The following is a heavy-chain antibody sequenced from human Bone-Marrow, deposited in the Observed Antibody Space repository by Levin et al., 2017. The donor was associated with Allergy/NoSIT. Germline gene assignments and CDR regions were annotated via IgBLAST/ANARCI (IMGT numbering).Heavy chain of an antibody. J-gene: IGHJ4*02. CDR1: EFTFSNYW. CDR3: ARLGGKKAAFGI. CDR2: IKQDGSEE. Sequence: HPGGSLRLSCAASEFTFSNYWMSWVRQAPGEGLEWVANIKQDGSEEYYVGSVKGRFTISRDNAKNSLYLQMNSLRAEDTAVYYCARLGGKKAAFGIWGQGTLVTVSS. V-gene: IGHV3-7*01. D-gene: IGHD3-10*01.